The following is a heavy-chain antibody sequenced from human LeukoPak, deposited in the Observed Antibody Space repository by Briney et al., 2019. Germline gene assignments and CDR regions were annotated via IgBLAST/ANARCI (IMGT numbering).Heavy chain of an antibody. J-gene: IGHJ4*02. V-gene: IGHV4-59*01. CDR2: IYYSGST. Sequence: SETLSLTCTVSGGSISSYYWGWIRQPPGKGLEWIGYIYYSGSTNYNPSLKSRVTISVDTSKNQFSLKLSSVTAADTAVYYCARVNPQSGYFDYWGQGTLVTVSS. CDR1: GGSISSYY. D-gene: IGHD3-10*01. CDR3: ARVNPQSGYFDY.